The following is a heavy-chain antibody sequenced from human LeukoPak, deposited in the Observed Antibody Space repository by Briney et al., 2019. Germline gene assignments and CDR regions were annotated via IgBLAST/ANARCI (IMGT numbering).Heavy chain of an antibody. V-gene: IGHV1-69*04. Sequence: ASVKVSCKASGGTFSSYAISWVRQAPGQGLEWMGRIIPIFGIANYAQKFQGRVTITADKSTSTAYMELSSLRSEDTAVYYCARDEVGDSELLYYFDSWGQGTLVTVSS. CDR3: ARDEVGDSELLYYFDS. CDR2: IIPIFGIA. D-gene: IGHD1-26*01. J-gene: IGHJ4*02. CDR1: GGTFSSYA.